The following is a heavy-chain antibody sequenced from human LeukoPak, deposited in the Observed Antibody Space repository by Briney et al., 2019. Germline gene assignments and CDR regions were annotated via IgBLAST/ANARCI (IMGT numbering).Heavy chain of an antibody. J-gene: IGHJ4*02. D-gene: IGHD6-13*01. CDR1: GGSISSYY. CDR2: IYYSGST. Sequence: SETLSLTCTVSGGSISSYYWSWIRQPPGKGLEWIGYIYYSGSTNYNPSLKSRVTISVDTSKNQFSLKLSSVTAADTAVYYCARERYSSSWYGQLEPDYFDYWGQGTLVTVSS. CDR3: ARERYSSSWYGQLEPDYFDY. V-gene: IGHV4-59*01.